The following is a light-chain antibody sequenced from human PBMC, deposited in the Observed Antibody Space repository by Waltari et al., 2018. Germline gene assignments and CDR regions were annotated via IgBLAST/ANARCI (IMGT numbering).Light chain of an antibody. CDR1: QSLVYSDGNTY. V-gene: IGKV2-30*01. Sequence: DAVMTQSPLSLPVTLGQPASIPFRFSQSLVYSDGNTYLNWFRQRPGQSPRRLIYEVSKRDSGVPDRFSGSGSGTDFTLKISRVEAEDVGVYFCMQGTHWPYTFGQGTKVEI. J-gene: IGKJ2*01. CDR3: MQGTHWPYT. CDR2: EVS.